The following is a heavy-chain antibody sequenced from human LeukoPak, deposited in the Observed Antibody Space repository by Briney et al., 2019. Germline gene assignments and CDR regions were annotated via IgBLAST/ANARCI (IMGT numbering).Heavy chain of an antibody. D-gene: IGHD2-2*01. V-gene: IGHV3-30*02. J-gene: IGHJ4*02. CDR2: IRYDGSNK. CDR1: GFTFSSYG. CDR3: AKMSPYQLLSDY. Sequence: GGSLRLSCAASGFTFSSYGMHWVRQAPGKGREWVAFIRYDGSNKYYADSVKGRFTISRDNSKNTLYLQMNSLRAEDTAVYYCAKMSPYQLLSDYWGQGTLVTVSS.